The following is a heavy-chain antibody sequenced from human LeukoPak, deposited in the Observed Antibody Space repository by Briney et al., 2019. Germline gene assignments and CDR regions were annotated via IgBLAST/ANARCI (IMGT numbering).Heavy chain of an antibody. J-gene: IGHJ5*02. V-gene: IGHV4-39*01. CDR1: GDSISSGDYY. CDR2: ISSSGST. CDR3: ARHVHDILTGPRPNWFDP. Sequence: SETLSLTCTVSGDSISSGDYYWSWIRQPAGKGLEWIGRISSSGSTYYNPSLKSRVTISVDTSKNQFSLKLSSVTAADTAVYYCARHVHDILTGPRPNWFDPWGQGTLVTVSS. D-gene: IGHD3-9*01.